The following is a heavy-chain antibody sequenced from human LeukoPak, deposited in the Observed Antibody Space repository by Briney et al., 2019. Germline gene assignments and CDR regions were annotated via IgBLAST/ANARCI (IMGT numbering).Heavy chain of an antibody. Sequence: GSSVKVSCKASGGTFSSYAISWVRQAPGQGLEWMGGIIPIFGTANYAQKFQGRVTITTDESTSTAYRELSSLRSEDTAVYYCARADVVVPAAPLDYWGQGTLVTVSS. CDR2: IIPIFGTA. J-gene: IGHJ4*02. V-gene: IGHV1-69*05. CDR3: ARADVVVPAAPLDY. CDR1: GGTFSSYA. D-gene: IGHD2-2*01.